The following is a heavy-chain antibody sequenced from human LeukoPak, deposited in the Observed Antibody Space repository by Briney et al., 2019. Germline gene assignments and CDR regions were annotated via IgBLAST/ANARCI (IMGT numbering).Heavy chain of an antibody. CDR3: AKSPGGSGYSQFDY. V-gene: IGHV3-30*18. D-gene: IGHD3-22*01. CDR1: GFTFSSHG. J-gene: IGHJ4*02. Sequence: PGRSLRLSCAASGFTFSSHGMHWVRQAPGKGLEGVAVISYDGSDKYYVDSVKGRFTISRDNSKNTLYLQMNSLRAEDTAVYFCAKSPGGSGYSQFDYWGQGTLVSVSS. CDR2: ISYDGSDK.